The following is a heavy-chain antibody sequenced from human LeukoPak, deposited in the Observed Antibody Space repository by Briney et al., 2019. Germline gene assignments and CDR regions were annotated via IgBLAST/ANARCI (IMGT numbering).Heavy chain of an antibody. CDR2: IHHTGST. J-gene: IGHJ5*02. CDR1: GYSISSGYY. Sequence: SETLSLTCTVSGYSISSGYYWGWIRQPPGKGLEWIGSIHHTGSTHFNPSLKSRVTISVDTSKNQFSLKLSSVTAADTAVYYCARDHFRVGCSTTSCYGVDPWGQGTLVTVSS. D-gene: IGHD2-2*01. V-gene: IGHV4-38-2*02. CDR3: ARDHFRVGCSTTSCYGVDP.